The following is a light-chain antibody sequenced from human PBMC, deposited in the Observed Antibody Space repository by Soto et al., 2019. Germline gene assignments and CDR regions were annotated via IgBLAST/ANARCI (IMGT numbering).Light chain of an antibody. V-gene: IGKV3-20*01. CDR2: GAS. CDR1: QSISRY. CDR3: QQYNNWPPLT. Sequence: IVLTQSPGTLSLSPGERTTLSCRASQSISRYLAWYQQKPGQGPRLLIYGASSRATGTPDRFSGSGSGTDFTLTINRLEPEDFALYYCQQYNNWPPLTFGGGTKVEIK. J-gene: IGKJ4*01.